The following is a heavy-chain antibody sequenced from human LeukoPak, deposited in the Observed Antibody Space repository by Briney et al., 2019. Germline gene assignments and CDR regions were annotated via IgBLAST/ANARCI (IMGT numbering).Heavy chain of an antibody. CDR2: IYHSGST. V-gene: IGHV4-39*07. CDR3: ARDRILTGYGPYGMDV. D-gene: IGHD3-9*01. J-gene: IGHJ6*02. CDR1: GASIASSSFY. Sequence: SETLSLTCSLYGASIASSSFYWSWLRQPPGKGLEWSGSIYHSGSTYYNPSLKSRVTISVDTSKNQFSLKLSSVTAADTAVYYWARDRILTGYGPYGMDVWGQGTTVTVSS.